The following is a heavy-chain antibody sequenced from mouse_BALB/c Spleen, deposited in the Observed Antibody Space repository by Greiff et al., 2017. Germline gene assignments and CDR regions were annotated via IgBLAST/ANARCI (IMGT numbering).Heavy chain of an antibody. CDR1: GYSITSDYA. CDR2: ISYSGST. Sequence: EVQLVESGPGLVKPSQSLSLTCTVTGYSITSDYAWNWIRQFPGNKLEWMGYISYSGSTSYNPSLKSRISITRDTSKNQFFLQLNSVTTEDTATYYCARTLLLRSRAMGYWGQGTSVTVSS. D-gene: IGHD1-1*01. CDR3: ARTLLLRSRAMGY. J-gene: IGHJ4*01. V-gene: IGHV3-2*02.